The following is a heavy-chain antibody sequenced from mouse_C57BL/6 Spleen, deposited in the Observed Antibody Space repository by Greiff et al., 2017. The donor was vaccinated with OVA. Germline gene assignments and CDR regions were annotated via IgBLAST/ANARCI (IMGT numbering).Heavy chain of an antibody. CDR3: TRRDCYYPYYFDY. D-gene: IGHD2-3*01. Sequence: QVQLQQSGAELVRPGASVTLSCKASGYTFTDYEMHWVKQTPVHGLEWIGAIDPETGGTAYNQKFKGKAILTADKSSSTAYMELRSLTSEDSAVYYCTRRDCYYPYYFDYWGQGTTLTVSS. CDR1: GYTFTDYE. J-gene: IGHJ2*01. V-gene: IGHV1-15*01. CDR2: IDPETGGT.